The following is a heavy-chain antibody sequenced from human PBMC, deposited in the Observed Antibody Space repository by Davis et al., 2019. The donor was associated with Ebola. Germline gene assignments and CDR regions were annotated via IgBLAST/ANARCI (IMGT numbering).Heavy chain of an antibody. D-gene: IGHD4-17*01. CDR3: ARTTVTTLWFDP. J-gene: IGHJ5*02. Sequence: SETLSLTCTVSGGSISSSSYYWGWIRQPPGKGLEWIGSIYYSGITYYNPSLKSRVTISVDTSKNQFSLKLSSVTAADTAVYYCARTTVTTLWFDPWGQGTLVTVSS. CDR1: GGSISSSSYY. V-gene: IGHV4-39*07. CDR2: IYYSGIT.